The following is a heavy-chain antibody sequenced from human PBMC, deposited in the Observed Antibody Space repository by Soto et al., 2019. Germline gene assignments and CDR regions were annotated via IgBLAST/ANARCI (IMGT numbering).Heavy chain of an antibody. Sequence: QVQLVQSGAEVKKPGSSVKVSCKASGLIFSSYAISWVRQAPGQGLEWVGGILPIFGTTNYAQRFKGRVTITADTSTTTTYLDLSSLRSEDTAVYFCVRAANYDISTGEGDYCPGMDVWGPGTTATVSS. CDR1: GLIFSSYA. V-gene: IGHV1-69*06. CDR3: VRAANYDISTGEGDYCPGMDV. J-gene: IGHJ6*02. D-gene: IGHD3-9*01. CDR2: ILPIFGTT.